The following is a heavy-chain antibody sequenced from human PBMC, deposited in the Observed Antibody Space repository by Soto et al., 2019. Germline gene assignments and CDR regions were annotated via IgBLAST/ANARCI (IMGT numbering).Heavy chain of an antibody. CDR3: ARVVVHPTIFDY. J-gene: IGHJ4*02. Sequence: SETLSLTCTVSGGSISSGGYYWSWIRQHPGKGLEWIGYIYYSGSTYYNPSLKSRVTISVDTSKNQFSLKLSSVTAADTAVYYCARVVVHPTIFDYWGQGTLVTVSS. CDR1: GGSISSGGYY. V-gene: IGHV4-31*03. CDR2: IYYSGST. D-gene: IGHD2-15*01.